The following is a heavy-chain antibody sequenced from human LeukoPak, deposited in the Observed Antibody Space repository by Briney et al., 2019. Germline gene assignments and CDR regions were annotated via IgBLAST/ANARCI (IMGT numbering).Heavy chain of an antibody. CDR1: GFTVSSNY. Sequence: GGSLRLSCAASGFTVSSNYMSWVRQAPGKGLEWVSVISGSGGSTYYADSVKGRFTISRDNSKNTLYLQMNSLRAEDTAVYYCARATVVAAPPLFDSWGQGTRVTVSS. D-gene: IGHD2-15*01. J-gene: IGHJ4*02. CDR2: ISGSGGST. CDR3: ARATVVAAPPLFDS. V-gene: IGHV3-23*01.